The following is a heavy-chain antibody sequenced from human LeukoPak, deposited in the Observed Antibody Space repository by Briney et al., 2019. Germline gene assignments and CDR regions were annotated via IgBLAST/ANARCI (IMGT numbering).Heavy chain of an antibody. Sequence: SETLSLTCTVSGGSINSHSYYWGWIRHPPGKGLEWIGSVYYDGTSYSNPSLKSRVGVFVDTSRDQFSLDLDFVTAADTALYYCVRHVSTNTGYFDSCGQGTLVSVSS. CDR2: VYYDGTS. D-gene: IGHD5-24*01. V-gene: IGHV4-39*01. CDR3: VRHVSTNTGYFDS. J-gene: IGHJ4*02. CDR1: GGSINSHSYY.